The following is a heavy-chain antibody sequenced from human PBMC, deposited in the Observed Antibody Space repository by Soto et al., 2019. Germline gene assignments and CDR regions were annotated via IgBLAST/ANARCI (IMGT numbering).Heavy chain of an antibody. Sequence: GASVKVSCKASGYTFTSYYMHWVRQAPGQGLEWMGIINPSGGGTSYAQKFQGRVTMTRDTSTSTVYMELSSLRSEDTAVYYCARDLGGTYYYDSSGYFLYKFDYWGQGTLVTVSS. D-gene: IGHD3-22*01. CDR3: ARDLGGTYYYDSSGYFLYKFDY. J-gene: IGHJ4*02. CDR1: GYTFTSYY. CDR2: INPSGGGT. V-gene: IGHV1-46*01.